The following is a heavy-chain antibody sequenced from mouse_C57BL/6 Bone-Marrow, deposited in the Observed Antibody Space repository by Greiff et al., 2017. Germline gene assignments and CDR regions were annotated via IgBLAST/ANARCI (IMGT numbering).Heavy chain of an antibody. CDR3: TRCYDYGGSWFAY. CDR1: GYTFTDYE. J-gene: IGHJ3*01. D-gene: IGHD2-4*01. Sequence: QVQLHQSGAELVRPGASVTLSCKASGYTFTDYEMHWVKQTPVHGLEWIGAIDPETGGTAYNQKFKGKAILTADKSSSTAYMELRSLTSEDSAVYYCTRCYDYGGSWFAYWGQGTLVTVSA. V-gene: IGHV1-15*01. CDR2: IDPETGGT.